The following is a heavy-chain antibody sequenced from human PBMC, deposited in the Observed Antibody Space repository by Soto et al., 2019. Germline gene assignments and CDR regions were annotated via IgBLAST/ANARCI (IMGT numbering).Heavy chain of an antibody. Sequence: GGSLRLSCAASGFTFSSDAMSWVRQAPGKGLEWVGGITSKTNGGTTDYAAPVKGRFTISRDDSKNTLYLQMNSLKTEDTAVYYCTTSVGLGYCSGGSCYGAGGLDYWGQGTLVTVSS. D-gene: IGHD2-15*01. V-gene: IGHV3-15*01. CDR3: TTSVGLGYCSGGSCYGAGGLDY. CDR1: GFTFSSDA. J-gene: IGHJ4*02. CDR2: ITSKTNGGTT.